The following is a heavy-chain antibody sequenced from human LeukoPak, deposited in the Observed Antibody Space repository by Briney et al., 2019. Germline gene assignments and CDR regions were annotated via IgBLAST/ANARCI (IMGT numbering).Heavy chain of an antibody. D-gene: IGHD4-17*01. V-gene: IGHV3-9*03. CDR1: GFTFDDYA. CDR2: ISWNSGSI. Sequence: LAGGSLRLSCAASGFTFDDYAMHWVRQAPGKGLEWVSGISWNSGSIGYADSVKGRFTISRDNAKNSLYLQMNSLRAEDMALYYCAEDRDGDYYYYYMDVWGKGTTVTVSS. J-gene: IGHJ6*03. CDR3: AEDRDGDYYYYYMDV.